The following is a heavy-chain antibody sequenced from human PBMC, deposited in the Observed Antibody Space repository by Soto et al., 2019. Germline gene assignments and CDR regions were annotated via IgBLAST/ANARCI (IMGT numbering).Heavy chain of an antibody. V-gene: IGHV1-3*01. CDR2: INAGNGNT. D-gene: IGHD5-12*01. Sequence: GSVKVSRKASGYTFTIYGMHWVRQAPGQRLEWMGWINAGNGNTKYSQKFQGRVTITRDTSASTAYMELSSLRSEDTAVYYCARDPAGGYGRGDYWGQGTLVTVSS. CDR3: ARDPAGGYGRGDY. J-gene: IGHJ4*02. CDR1: GYTFTIYG.